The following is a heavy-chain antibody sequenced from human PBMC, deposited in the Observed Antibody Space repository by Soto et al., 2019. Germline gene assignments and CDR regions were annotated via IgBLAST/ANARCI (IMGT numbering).Heavy chain of an antibody. CDR2: IYYSGST. V-gene: IGHV4-61*01. CDR3: ARNYGHAFDI. CDR1: GGYVSSGSYY. D-gene: IGHD1-7*01. J-gene: IGHJ3*02. Sequence: SETLSLTCTVSGGYVSSGSYYWSWIRQPPGKGLEWIGYIYYSGSTNYNPSLKSRVTISVDTSKNQFSLKLSSVTAADTAVYYCARNYGHAFDIWGQGTMVTVSS.